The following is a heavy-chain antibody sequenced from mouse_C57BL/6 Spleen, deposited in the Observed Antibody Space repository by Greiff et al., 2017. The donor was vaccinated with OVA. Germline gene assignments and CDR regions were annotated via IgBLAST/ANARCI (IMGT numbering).Heavy chain of an antibody. D-gene: IGHD2-5*01. CDR2: IYPGSGNT. CDR1: GYSFTSYY. J-gene: IGHJ4*01. CDR3: AYYSNPYYAMDY. V-gene: IGHV1-66*01. Sequence: VQLQQSGPELVKPGASVKISCKASGYSFTSYYIHWVKQRPGQGLEWIGWIYPGSGNTKYNEKFKGKATLTADTSSSTAYMQLSSLTSEDSAVYYCAYYSNPYYAMDYWGQGTSVTVSS.